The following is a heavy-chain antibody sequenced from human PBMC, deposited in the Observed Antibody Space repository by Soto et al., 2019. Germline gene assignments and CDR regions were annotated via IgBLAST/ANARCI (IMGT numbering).Heavy chain of an antibody. CDR2: IIPIFGTA. CDR1: GGTFSSYA. V-gene: IGHV1-69*01. D-gene: IGHD3-10*01. Sequence: QVQLVQSGAEVKKPGSSGKVSCKASGGTFSSYAISWVRQAPGQGLEWMGGIIPIFGTANYAQKFQGRVTITADESTSPAYMELSSLRSEDTAVYYCARALSGGDYYGMDVWGQGTTVTVSS. CDR3: ARALSGGDYYGMDV. J-gene: IGHJ6*02.